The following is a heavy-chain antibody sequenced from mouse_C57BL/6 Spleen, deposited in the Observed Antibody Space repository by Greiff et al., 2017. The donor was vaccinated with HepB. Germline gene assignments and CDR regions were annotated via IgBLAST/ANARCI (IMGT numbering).Heavy chain of an antibody. CDR2: IYPGSGST. CDR3: ARRWLPLVPYFDY. J-gene: IGHJ2*01. V-gene: IGHV1-55*01. D-gene: IGHD2-10*02. CDR1: GYTFTSYW. Sequence: QVQLQQPGAELVKPGASVKMSCKASGYTFTSYWITWVKQRPGQGLEWIGDIYPGSGSTNYNEKFKSKATLTVDKSSSTAYMQLSSLTSEDSAVYYCARRWLPLVPYFDYWGQGTTLTVSS.